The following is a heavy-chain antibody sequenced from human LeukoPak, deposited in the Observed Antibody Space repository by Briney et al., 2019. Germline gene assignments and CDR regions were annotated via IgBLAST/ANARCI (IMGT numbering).Heavy chain of an antibody. CDR1: GGSISSYY. CDR3: ARGNSSGYYLWREYYFDY. J-gene: IGHJ4*02. CDR2: IYYSGST. D-gene: IGHD3-22*01. V-gene: IGHV4-59*12. Sequence: PSETLSLTCTVSGGSISSYYWSWIRQPPGKGLEWIGYIYYSGSTNYNPSLKSRVTISVDTSKNQFSLKLSSVTAADTAVYYCARGNSSGYYLWREYYFDYWGQGTLVTVSS.